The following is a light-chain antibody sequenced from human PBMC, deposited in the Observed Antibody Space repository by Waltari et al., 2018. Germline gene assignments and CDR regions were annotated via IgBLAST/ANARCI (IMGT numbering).Light chain of an antibody. Sequence: DIQMTQSPSSLSASVGDRVTITCRASQTISRYLNWYQQKPGKAPNLMIHAASCMKSGIPSRFSGSGSRRDFTLIITSLQPEDFATYYCQESYSFTRTFGQGTKVEIK. CDR3: QESYSFTRT. CDR1: QTISRY. J-gene: IGKJ1*01. CDR2: AAS. V-gene: IGKV1-39*01.